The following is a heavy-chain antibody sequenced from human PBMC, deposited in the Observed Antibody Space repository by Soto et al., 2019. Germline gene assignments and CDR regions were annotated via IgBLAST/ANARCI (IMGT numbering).Heavy chain of an antibody. D-gene: IGHD3-10*02. CDR3: AKGYLRGFFDL. CDR1: GFTFSDCG. Sequence: QVQLVESGGGVVQPGRSLRLSCVASGFTFSDCGMHWVRQAPGKGLEWVARLSYDGSDVYFADSMKGRSTISRDNSKSTLYLQMNSLRPEDTAVYYCAKGYLRGFFDLWGRGTLVTVSS. V-gene: IGHV3-30*18. J-gene: IGHJ2*01. CDR2: LSYDGSDV.